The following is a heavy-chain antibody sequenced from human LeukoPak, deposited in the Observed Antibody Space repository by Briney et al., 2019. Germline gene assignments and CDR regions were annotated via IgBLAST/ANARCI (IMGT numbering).Heavy chain of an antibody. CDR2: IKQDGSEE. D-gene: IGHD6-13*01. CDR1: GFTFSSYW. J-gene: IGHJ4*02. CDR3: ARARDPGITAASDY. Sequence: GGSLRLSCAASGFTFSSYWMSWVRQAPGKGLEWVANIKQDGSEEYYVDSVKGRFTISRDNAKNSLYVQLNSLRAEDTAVYYCARARDPGITAASDYWGQGTLVTVSS. V-gene: IGHV3-7*01.